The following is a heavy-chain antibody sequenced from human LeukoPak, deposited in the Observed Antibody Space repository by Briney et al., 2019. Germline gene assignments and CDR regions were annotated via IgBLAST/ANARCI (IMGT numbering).Heavy chain of an antibody. Sequence: TVKVSCKASGDTLSSYAISWVRQAPGQGLEWMGGIIPIFGPANYAQKFQGRITINTDESTSIAYMELSSLRSEDTAVYYCARVPNYYDSSGLDYWGQGTLVTVSS. D-gene: IGHD3-22*01. CDR1: GDTLSSYA. CDR3: ARVPNYYDSSGLDY. V-gene: IGHV1-69*05. CDR2: IIPIFGPA. J-gene: IGHJ4*02.